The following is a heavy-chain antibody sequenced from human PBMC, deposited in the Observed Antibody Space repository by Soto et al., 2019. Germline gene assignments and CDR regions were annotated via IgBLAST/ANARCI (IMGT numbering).Heavy chain of an antibody. CDR3: ARAPIYPAGWFDP. CDR1: GGSFSGYY. Sequence: SETLSLTCAVYGGSFSGYYWSWIRQPPGKGLEWIGEINHSGSTNYNPSLKSRVTISVDTSKNQFSLKLSSVTAADTAVYYCARAPIYPAGWFDPWGQGTLVTVS. CDR2: INHSGST. V-gene: IGHV4-34*01. J-gene: IGHJ5*02. D-gene: IGHD3-3*02.